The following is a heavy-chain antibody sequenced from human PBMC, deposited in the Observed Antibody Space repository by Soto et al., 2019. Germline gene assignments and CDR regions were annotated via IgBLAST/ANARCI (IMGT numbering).Heavy chain of an antibody. CDR3: ARDIAARHHYYYYGMDV. Sequence: SQTLSLTCAISGGSVSSNSAAWNWIRQSPSRGLEWLGRTYYRSKWYNDYAVSVKSRITINPDTSKNQFSLQLNSVTPEDTAVYYCARDIAARHHYYYYGMDVWGQGTTVTVSS. CDR2: TYYRSKWYN. CDR1: GGSVSSNSAA. J-gene: IGHJ6*02. V-gene: IGHV6-1*01. D-gene: IGHD6-6*01.